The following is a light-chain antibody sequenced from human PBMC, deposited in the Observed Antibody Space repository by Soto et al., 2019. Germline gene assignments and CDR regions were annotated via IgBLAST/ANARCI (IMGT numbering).Light chain of an antibody. J-gene: IGKJ3*01. Sequence: EIVLTQSPGTLSLSPGERATLSCRASQSVSSSYLAWYQQKPGQAPRLLIYGASSRATGIPDRFSGSGSGTDFTLTISRLEPEDFAVYYFRQYGSSPLTSGPGTKVDIK. CDR2: GAS. V-gene: IGKV3-20*01. CDR3: RQYGSSPLT. CDR1: QSVSSSY.